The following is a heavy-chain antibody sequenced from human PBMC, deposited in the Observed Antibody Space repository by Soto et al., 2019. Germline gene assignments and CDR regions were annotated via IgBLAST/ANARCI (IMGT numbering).Heavy chain of an antibody. CDR2: IYYSGST. J-gene: IGHJ5*02. CDR1: GGSISSGGYY. CDR3: ARLLAYCGGDCFGGWLDH. V-gene: IGHV4-31*03. D-gene: IGHD2-21*02. Sequence: QVQLQESGPGLVKPSQTLSLTCTVSGGSISSGGYYWRWIRQHPGKGLEWIGYIYYSGSTYYNPSLKSRVTISVDTSKNQFSLKLSSVTAADTAVYYCARLLAYCGGDCFGGWLDHWGQGTLVTVSS.